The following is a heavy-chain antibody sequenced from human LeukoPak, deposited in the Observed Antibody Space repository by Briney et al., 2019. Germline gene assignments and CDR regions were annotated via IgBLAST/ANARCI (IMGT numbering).Heavy chain of an antibody. V-gene: IGHV3-30*02. J-gene: IGHJ4*02. CDR1: GFTFSGYS. CDR2: IRYDESHK. CDR3: CGIAVAGIY. Sequence: PGGSLRLSCAASGFTFSGYSMHWVRQAPGKGQEWVAFIRYDESHKYYIDSVKGRFTISRDNSKNTLYLQMNSLRAEDTAVYYCCGIAVAGIYWGQGTLVTVSS. D-gene: IGHD6-19*01.